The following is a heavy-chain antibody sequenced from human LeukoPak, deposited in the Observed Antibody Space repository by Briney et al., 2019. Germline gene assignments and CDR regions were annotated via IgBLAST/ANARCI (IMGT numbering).Heavy chain of an antibody. CDR1: GYTFTSYD. CDR2: MNPNSGNT. J-gene: IGHJ5*02. CDR3: ARGREERYFDWLFTNNWFDP. D-gene: IGHD3-9*01. V-gene: IGHV1-8*02. Sequence: ASVKVSCKASGYTFTSYDINWVRQATGQGLEWMGWMNPNSGNTGYAQKFQGRVTVTRNTSISTAYMELSSLRSEDTAVYYCARGREERYFDWLFTNNWFDPWGQGTLVTVSS.